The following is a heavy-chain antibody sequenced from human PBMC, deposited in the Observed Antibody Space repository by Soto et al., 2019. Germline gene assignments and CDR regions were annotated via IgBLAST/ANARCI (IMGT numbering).Heavy chain of an antibody. CDR1: GFTFSSYP. V-gene: IGHV3-23*01. CDR3: AKDRPGIAVALYYYYYGMDV. D-gene: IGHD6-19*01. CDR2: ISGSGGST. J-gene: IGHJ6*02. Sequence: RRLSCAASGFTFSSYPMSWVRQAPGKGLEWVSAISGSGGSTYYADSVKGRFTISRGNSKNTLYLQMNSLRAEDTAVYYCAKDRPGIAVALYYYYYGMDVWGQGTTVTVSS.